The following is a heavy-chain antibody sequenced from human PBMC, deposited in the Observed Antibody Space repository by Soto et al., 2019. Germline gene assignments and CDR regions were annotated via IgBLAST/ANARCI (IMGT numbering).Heavy chain of an antibody. CDR1: RDSIPSFKW. D-gene: IGHD6-13*01. Sequence: SETLSLTCAVSRDSIPSFKWWSCIRQPPGKGLQWIGEIYHSGSTKYNPSLKSRVIISVDKSKNQFSLKLSSVTDADTAVYYCARGETQQQRDYWGQGTLVTVS. V-gene: IGHV4-4*02. CDR2: IYHSGST. CDR3: ARGETQQQRDY. J-gene: IGHJ4*02.